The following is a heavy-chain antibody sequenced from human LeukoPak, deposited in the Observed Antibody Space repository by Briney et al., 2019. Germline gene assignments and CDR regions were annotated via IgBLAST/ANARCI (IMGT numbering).Heavy chain of an antibody. CDR3: ARDPDTIGYYVFDY. V-gene: IGHV3-30*03. J-gene: IGHJ4*02. CDR1: GFTFSSYG. Sequence: GGSLRLSCAASGFTFSSYGMSWVRQAPGKGLEWVAIISYDGSDKYSADSVRGRFTISRDNSKSTLYLQMNSLRTEDTAVYYCARDPDTIGYYVFDYWGQGTLVTVPS. D-gene: IGHD3-22*01. CDR2: ISYDGSDK.